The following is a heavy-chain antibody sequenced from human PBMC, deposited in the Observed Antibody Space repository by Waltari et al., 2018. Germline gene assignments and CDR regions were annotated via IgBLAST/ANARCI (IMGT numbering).Heavy chain of an antibody. J-gene: IGHJ4*02. D-gene: IGHD6-19*01. CDR1: GGSIRNYY. Sequence: QVQLQESGPGLVKPSETLSLICSVSGGSIRNYYWTWVRQFPGKGLEWIGYIHYNGNTNYNPSLTSRLTISVDTSKNQCSVILNSVTAADTAVYYCARGGWSLDNWGRGTLVTVSS. CDR3: ARGGWSLDN. V-gene: IGHV4-59*01. CDR2: IHYNGNT.